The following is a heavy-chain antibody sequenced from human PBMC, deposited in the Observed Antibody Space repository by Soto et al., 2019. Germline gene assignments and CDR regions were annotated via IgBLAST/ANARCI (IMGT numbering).Heavy chain of an antibody. V-gene: IGHV3-23*01. Sequence: EVQLLESGGGLVQPGGSLRLSCAASGFTFSSYAMSWVRQAPGKGLEWVSTISGSGDSTYYADSMKGRFTISRDNSKNTLYLQMNRLRADDTAVYYYAKVPFVGWEVRESDYWGQGTLVTVSS. CDR2: ISGSGDST. CDR3: AKVPFVGWEVRESDY. J-gene: IGHJ4*02. D-gene: IGHD1-26*01. CDR1: GFTFSSYA.